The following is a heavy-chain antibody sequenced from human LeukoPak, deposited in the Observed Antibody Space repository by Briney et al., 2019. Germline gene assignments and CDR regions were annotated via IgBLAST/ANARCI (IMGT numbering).Heavy chain of an antibody. CDR3: ARQGRYYYDSSGYSGNWFDP. D-gene: IGHD3-22*01. CDR2: IYYIGRT. V-gene: IGHV4-59*01. CDR1: GASINGYY. J-gene: IGHJ5*02. Sequence: SKTRSFTGTVPGASINGYYWSWIRRPPGKGLEWSGYIYYIGRTNDTPSPTRRVTISVDTSKNQFSLKLSSVTAADTAVYYCARQGRYYYDSSGYSGNWFDPWGQGTLVTVSS.